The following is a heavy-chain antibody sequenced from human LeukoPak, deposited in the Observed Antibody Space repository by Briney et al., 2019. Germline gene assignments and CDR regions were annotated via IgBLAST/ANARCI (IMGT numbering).Heavy chain of an antibody. D-gene: IGHD6-6*01. CDR1: GYTFTSYG. CDR3: ARGRRIAARPSYYYYYMDV. CDR2: ISAYNGNT. V-gene: IGHV1-18*01. Sequence: ASVKVSCKASGYTFTSYGISWVRQAPGQGLEWMGWISAYNGNTNYAQKLQGRVTMTTDTSTSTAYMELSSLRSEDTAVYYCARGRRIAARPSYYYYYMDVWGKGTTVTVSS. J-gene: IGHJ6*03.